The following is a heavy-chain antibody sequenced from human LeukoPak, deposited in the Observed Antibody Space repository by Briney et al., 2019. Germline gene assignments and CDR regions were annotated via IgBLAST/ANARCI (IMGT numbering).Heavy chain of an antibody. J-gene: IGHJ6*03. CDR3: AKSSGVTIYYYYMDV. Sequence: GGSLRLSCAASGFTFSSYAMSWVRQAPGKGLEWVSAIRGSGGSTYYADSVKGRFTISRDNSKNTLYLQMNSLRAEDTAVYYCAKSSGVTIYYYYMDVWGKGTTVTVSS. CDR1: GFTFSSYA. V-gene: IGHV3-23*01. CDR2: IRGSGGST. D-gene: IGHD4-11*01.